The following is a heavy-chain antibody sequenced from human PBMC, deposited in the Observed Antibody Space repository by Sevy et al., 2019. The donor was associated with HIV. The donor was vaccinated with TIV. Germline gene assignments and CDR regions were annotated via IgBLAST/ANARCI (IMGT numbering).Heavy chain of an antibody. V-gene: IGHV3-30*18. J-gene: IGHJ6*02. CDR2: ISYDGINK. CDR3: AKDFTGFYGMDV. CDR1: GLSVINNG. D-gene: IGHD3-9*01. Sequence: GGSLRLSCEVSGLSVINNGMHWVRQAPGKGLEWVAVISYDGINKYYGDSVKGRFIISRDRSKNTLYLQMNILRIEDTAVYYCAKDFTGFYGMDVWGQGTTVTVSS.